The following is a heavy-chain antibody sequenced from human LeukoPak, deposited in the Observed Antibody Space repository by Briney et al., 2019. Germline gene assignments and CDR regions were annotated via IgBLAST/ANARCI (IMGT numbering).Heavy chain of an antibody. V-gene: IGHV3-7*01. J-gene: IGHJ4*02. D-gene: IGHD2-2*01. CDR2: IKQDGSEK. CDR3: ASSELDCSSTSCYDLDY. Sequence: GGSLRLSCAASGFTFSSYWMSWVRQAPGKGLEWVANIKQDGSEKYYVDSVKGRFTISRDNAKNSLYLQMNSLRAEDTAVYYCASSELDCSSTSCYDLDYWGQGTLVTVSS. CDR1: GFTFSSYW.